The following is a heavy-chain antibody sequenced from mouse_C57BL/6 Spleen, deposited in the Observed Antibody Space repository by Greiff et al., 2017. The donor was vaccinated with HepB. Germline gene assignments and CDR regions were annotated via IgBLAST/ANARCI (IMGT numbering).Heavy chain of an antibody. V-gene: IGHV3-6*01. CDR1: GYSITSGYY. J-gene: IGHJ2*01. CDR3: AREGIYYGPYYFDY. D-gene: IGHD2-1*01. Sequence: EVQLQQSGPGLVKPSQSLSLTCSVTGYSITSGYYWNWIRQLPGNKLEWMGYISYDGSNNYNPSLKNRISITRDTSKNQFFLKLNSVTTEDTATYYCAREGIYYGPYYFDYWGQGTTLTVSS. CDR2: ISYDGSN.